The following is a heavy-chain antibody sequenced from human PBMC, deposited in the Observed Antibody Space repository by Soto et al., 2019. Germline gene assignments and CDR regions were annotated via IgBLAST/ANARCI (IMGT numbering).Heavy chain of an antibody. CDR3: XXXXXYDSSGYSGYYYGMDV. D-gene: IGHD3-22*01. CDR2: XTWNSDKI. J-gene: IGHJ6*02. V-gene: IGHV3-9*01. CDR1: GFTFDEYA. Sequence: EVQLVESGGGLVQPGRSLRLSCAASGFTFDEYAMHXVRXXXXXXXXXXXXXTWNSDKIGYPDSVKGRFSISRDNAXXXXXXXXXXXXXXXXXXXXXXXXXXYDSSGYSGYYYGMDVWGQGTTVTVSS.